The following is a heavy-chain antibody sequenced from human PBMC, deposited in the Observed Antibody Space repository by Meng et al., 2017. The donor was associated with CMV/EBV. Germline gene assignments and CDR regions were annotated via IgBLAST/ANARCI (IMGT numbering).Heavy chain of an antibody. CDR1: GGSISSGGYY. J-gene: IGHJ5*02. D-gene: IGHD2-2*01. CDR3: ARDTTLYHCSSTSCPNWFDP. V-gene: IGHV4-31*02. CDR2: IYYSGST. Sequence: SCTVSGGSISSGGYYWSWIRQHPGKGLEWIGYIYYSGSTYYNPSLKSRVTISVDTSKNQFSLKLSSVTAADTAVYYCARDTTLYHCSSTSCPNWFDPWGQGTLVTVSS.